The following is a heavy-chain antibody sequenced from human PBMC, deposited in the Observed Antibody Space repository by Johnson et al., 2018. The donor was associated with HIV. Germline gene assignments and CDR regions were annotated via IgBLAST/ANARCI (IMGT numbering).Heavy chain of an antibody. CDR2: IYSGGST. D-gene: IGHD2/OR15-2a*01. V-gene: IGHV3-66*01. CDR3: AGAPGGILPDAFDI. CDR1: GFTVSSNY. J-gene: IGHJ3*02. Sequence: VQLVESGGGVVQPGGSLRLSCAASGFTVSSNYMSWVRQAPGKGLEWVSVIYSGGSTYYADSVKGRFTISRDNSKNTLYLQMNSLRAEETAVYYGAGAPGGILPDAFDIWGQGTMVTVSS.